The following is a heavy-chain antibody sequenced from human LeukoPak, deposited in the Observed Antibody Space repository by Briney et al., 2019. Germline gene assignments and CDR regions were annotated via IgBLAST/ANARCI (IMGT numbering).Heavy chain of an antibody. CDR3: ARGYIKSPTSPPYYYGMDV. V-gene: IGHV3-30*03. D-gene: IGHD1-14*01. CDR1: GFTFSSYG. CDR2: ISYDGSNK. Sequence: PGGSLRLSCAASGFTFSSYGMHWVRQAPGKGLEWVAVISYDGSNKYYADSVKGRFTISRDNSKNTLYLQMNSLRAEDTAVYYCARGYIKSPTSPPYYYGMDVWGQGTTVTVSS. J-gene: IGHJ6*02.